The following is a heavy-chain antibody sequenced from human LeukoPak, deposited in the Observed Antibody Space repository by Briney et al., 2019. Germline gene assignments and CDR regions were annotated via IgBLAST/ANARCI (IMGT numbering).Heavy chain of an antibody. CDR3: ARGNYGSGNIVYFDY. V-gene: IGHV4-39*07. J-gene: IGHJ4*02. CDR2: VFYTGTT. Sequence: SETLSLTCTVSGGSISSSDYYGGWIRQPPGKGLEWIGSVFYTGTTYYNPSLKSRVTISPDTSKIQFSLKLSFVTAADTAVYYCARGNYGSGNIVYFDYWGQGTLVTVSS. D-gene: IGHD3-10*01. CDR1: GGSISSSDYY.